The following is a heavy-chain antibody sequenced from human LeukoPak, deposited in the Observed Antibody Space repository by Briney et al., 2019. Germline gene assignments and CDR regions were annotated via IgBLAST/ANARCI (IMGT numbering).Heavy chain of an antibody. V-gene: IGHV1-18*01. CDR2: ISAYNGNT. J-gene: IGHJ4*02. CDR3: ARDLDGDYYDSSGYSPYDY. CDR1: GYTFTIYG. Sequence: ASVKVSCKASGYTFTIYGISWVRQAPGQGLEWMGWISAYNGNTNYAQKLQGRVTMTTDTSTSTAYMELRSLRSDGTAGYYCARDLDGDYYDSSGYSPYDYCGQGTLVTVSS. D-gene: IGHD3-22*01.